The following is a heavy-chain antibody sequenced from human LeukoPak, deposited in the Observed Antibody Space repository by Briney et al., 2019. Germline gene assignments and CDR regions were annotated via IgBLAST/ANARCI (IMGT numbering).Heavy chain of an antibody. D-gene: IGHD2-15*01. J-gene: IGHJ4*02. CDR3: ARGYCSGGSCYSGFYYFDY. CDR2: ISAYNGNT. V-gene: IGHV1-18*01. Sequence: ASVKVSCKASGYTFTSYGISWVRQAPGQGLEWMGWISAYNGNTNYAQKLQGRVTMTTDTSTSTAYMELRSLRSDDTAVYYCARGYCSGGSCYSGFYYFDYWGQGTVVTVSS. CDR1: GYTFTSYG.